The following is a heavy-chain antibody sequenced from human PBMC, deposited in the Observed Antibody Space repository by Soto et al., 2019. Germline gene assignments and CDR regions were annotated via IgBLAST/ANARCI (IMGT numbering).Heavy chain of an antibody. D-gene: IGHD5-12*01. Sequence: EVQLVESGGGLVQPGRSLRLSCAASGFTFDDYAMHWVRQAPGKGLEWVSGVSWNSGSIGYGYSVKGRFTISRDNAKNSLYLQMNSLGAEDTALYYCAKVSGYSGYDSGDNWFDPWGQGTLVTVSS. V-gene: IGHV3-9*01. J-gene: IGHJ5*02. CDR1: GFTFDDYA. CDR3: AKVSGYSGYDSGDNWFDP. CDR2: VSWNSGSI.